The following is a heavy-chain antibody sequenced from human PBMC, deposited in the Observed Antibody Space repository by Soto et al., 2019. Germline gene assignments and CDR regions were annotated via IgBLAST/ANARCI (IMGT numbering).Heavy chain of an antibody. J-gene: IGHJ4*02. CDR1: GYTFTGYY. Sequence: QVQLVQSGAEVKKPGASVKVSCKASGYTFTGYYMHWVRQAPGQGLEWMGWINPNSGGTNYAQKFQGRVTMTRDTSISTAYMELSRLRSDYTAVYYCARSTHRIAVAGTMNYWGQGTLVTVSS. D-gene: IGHD6-19*01. CDR2: INPNSGGT. V-gene: IGHV1-2*02. CDR3: ARSTHRIAVAGTMNY.